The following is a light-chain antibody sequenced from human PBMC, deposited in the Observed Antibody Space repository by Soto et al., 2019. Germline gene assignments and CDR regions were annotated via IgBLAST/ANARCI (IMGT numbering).Light chain of an antibody. CDR1: SSDVGGYNY. CDR2: EVS. Sequence: QSALTQPASVSGSPGQSTTISCTGNSSDVGGYNYVSWYQQHPGKAPKLMIYEVSNRPSGVSNRFSGSKSGNTASLTISGLQAEGEADYYCSSYTRSSTGVFGGGTKLTVL. V-gene: IGLV2-14*01. CDR3: SSYTRSSTGV. J-gene: IGLJ3*02.